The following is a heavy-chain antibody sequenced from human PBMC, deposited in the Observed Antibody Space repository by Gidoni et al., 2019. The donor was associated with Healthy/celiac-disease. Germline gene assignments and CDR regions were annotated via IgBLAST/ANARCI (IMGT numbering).Heavy chain of an antibody. CDR1: GGSISSSRYY. Sequence: QLQLQESGPGLVKPSETLSLTCTVPGGSISSSRYYWGWIRQPPGKGLEWIGSIYYSGSTYYNPSLKSRVTISVDTSKNQFSLKLSSVTAADTAVYYCARRGAPFDKWGQGTLVTVSS. CDR3: ARRGAPFDK. V-gene: IGHV4-39*01. J-gene: IGHJ4*02. CDR2: IYYSGST. D-gene: IGHD3-16*01.